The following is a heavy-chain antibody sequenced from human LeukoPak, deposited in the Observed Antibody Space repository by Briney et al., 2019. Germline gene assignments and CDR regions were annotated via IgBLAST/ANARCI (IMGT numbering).Heavy chain of an antibody. CDR3: ARDRGYRSNWFDP. J-gene: IGHJ5*02. CDR2: IYYSGST. CDR1: GGSISSYY. D-gene: IGHD5-12*01. V-gene: IGHV4-59*01. Sequence: PSETLSLTCTVSGGSISSYYWSWIRQPPGKGLEWIGYIYYSGSTNYNPSLKSRVTISVDTSKNQFSLKLSSVTAADTAVYYCARDRGYRSNWFDPWSQGTLVTVSS.